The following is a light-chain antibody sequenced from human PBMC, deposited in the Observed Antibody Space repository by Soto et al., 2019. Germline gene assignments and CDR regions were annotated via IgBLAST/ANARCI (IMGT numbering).Light chain of an antibody. Sequence: DIQMTQSPTSLSASVGDRVTITCRASQGIRNFVAWYQQKPGKAPKLLIYAASTLQSGVPSRFSGSGSGTDVTLTINSLQPEAVATYSCQKYRSVPVFGPGTKVEIK. V-gene: IGKV1-27*01. CDR2: AAS. J-gene: IGKJ3*01. CDR3: QKYRSVPV. CDR1: QGIRNF.